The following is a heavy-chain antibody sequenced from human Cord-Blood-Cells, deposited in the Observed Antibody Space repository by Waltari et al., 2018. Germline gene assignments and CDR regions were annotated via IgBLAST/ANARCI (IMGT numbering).Heavy chain of an antibody. CDR1: GFTFSSYG. Sequence: QVQLVESGGGVVQPGRSLRLSCAASGFTFSSYGMHWVRQAPGKGLEWVAVIWYDGSNKYYADSVKGRFTISRDNSKNTLYLQMNSLRAEDTAVYYCARELTYCTNGVCYYFDYWGQGTLVTVSS. CDR3: ARELTYCTNGVCYYFDY. V-gene: IGHV3-33*01. D-gene: IGHD2-8*01. CDR2: IWYDGSNK. J-gene: IGHJ4*02.